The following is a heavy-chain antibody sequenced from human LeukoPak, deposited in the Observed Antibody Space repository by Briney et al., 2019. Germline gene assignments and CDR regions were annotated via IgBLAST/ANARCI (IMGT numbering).Heavy chain of an antibody. D-gene: IGHD5-24*01. V-gene: IGHV4-39*01. CDR1: GGSISSISYY. CDR2: MYHNGST. CDR3: ARHPSGRMWLQQGGWFDP. J-gene: IGHJ5*02. Sequence: PSETLSLTCTVSGGSISSISYYWSWIRQPPGKGLEWIGSMYHNGSTYYNPSLKSRVTISVDTSKNQFSLKLTSVTAADTAVYYCARHPSGRMWLQQGGWFDPWGQGTLVTVSS.